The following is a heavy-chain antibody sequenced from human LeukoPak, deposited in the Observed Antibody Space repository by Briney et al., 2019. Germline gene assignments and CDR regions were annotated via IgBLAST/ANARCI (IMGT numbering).Heavy chain of an antibody. D-gene: IGHD5-18*01. J-gene: IGHJ4*02. V-gene: IGHV4-39*01. CDR2: IYYSGST. Sequence: SETLFLTXTVSGGSISSTSYYWGWIRQPPGKGLEWIGSIYYSGSTYYNPSLKSRVAMSVDTSKNQFSLKVTSVTAADTAVFYCARRVVRGYSYGPNYFFDYWGQGTLVTVSS. CDR3: ARRVVRGYSYGPNYFFDY. CDR1: GGSISSTSYY.